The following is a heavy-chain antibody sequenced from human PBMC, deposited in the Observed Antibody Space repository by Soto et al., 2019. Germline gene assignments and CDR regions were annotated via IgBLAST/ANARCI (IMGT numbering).Heavy chain of an antibody. CDR2: IYYSGST. D-gene: IGHD1-26*01. CDR3: ARAPPIVGDTNPLFDY. CDR1: VGSISIYH. Sequence: SETLSVSCTVSVGSISIYHWSWIRQPPGKGLEWTGYIYYSGSTNYNPSLKSRVTISVDTSKNQFSLNVSSVTAADTAVYYCARAPPIVGDTNPLFDYWGRGTMVTVSS. V-gene: IGHV4-59*01. J-gene: IGHJ4*02.